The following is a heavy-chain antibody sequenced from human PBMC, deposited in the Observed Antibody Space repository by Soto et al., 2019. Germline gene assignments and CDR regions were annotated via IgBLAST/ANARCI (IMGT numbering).Heavy chain of an antibody. CDR2: ISSSNSYI. V-gene: IGHV3-21*01. Sequence: EVQLVESGGGLVKPGGSLRLSCAASGFTFSSYSMNWVRQAPGKGLEWVSSISSSNSYIYYADSVKGRFTISRDNAKNSLYLQMNSLRAEDTAVYYCASQIKLDCSGGSCRDDYWGQGTLVTVSS. J-gene: IGHJ4*02. CDR1: GFTFSSYS. CDR3: ASQIKLDCSGGSCRDDY. D-gene: IGHD2-15*01.